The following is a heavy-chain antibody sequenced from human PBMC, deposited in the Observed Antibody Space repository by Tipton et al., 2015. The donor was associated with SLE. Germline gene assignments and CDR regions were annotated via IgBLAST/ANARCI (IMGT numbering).Heavy chain of an antibody. V-gene: IGHV4-34*01. Sequence: GSFSGYYWTWIRQPPGKGLEWIGEINHGGSTNYNPSLKSRVTISEDTSKNQFSLKLTSVTAADTAIYYCVRGHPHIVVLIGGGWFDPWGQGTLVTVSS. J-gene: IGHJ5*02. D-gene: IGHD2-21*01. CDR3: VRGHPHIVVLIGGGWFDP. CDR2: INHGGST. CDR1: GSFSGYY.